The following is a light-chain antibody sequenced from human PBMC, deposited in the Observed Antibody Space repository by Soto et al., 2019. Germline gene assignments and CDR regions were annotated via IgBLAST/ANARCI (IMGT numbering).Light chain of an antibody. CDR2: EVS. V-gene: IGLV2-8*01. Sequence: QSALTQPPSASGSPGQSVTISCTGTSSDVGKYDYVSWFQHHPGKAPKLIIYEVSKRPSGVPDRFSGSKSGSTASLTVSGLQTVDEADYYCNSNVAGSYVFGTGTKVTVL. CDR3: NSNVAGSYV. CDR1: SSDVGKYDY. J-gene: IGLJ1*01.